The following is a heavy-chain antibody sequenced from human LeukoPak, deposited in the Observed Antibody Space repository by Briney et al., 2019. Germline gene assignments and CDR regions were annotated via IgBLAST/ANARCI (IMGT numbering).Heavy chain of an antibody. CDR2: ISSNGGST. Sequence: GGSLRLSCAASGFTFSSYAMHWVRQAPGKGLEYVSAISSNGGSTYYANSVKGRFTISRDNSKNTLYLQMGSLRAEDMAVYYCARSPAATYYYYYYMDVWGKGTTVTVSS. D-gene: IGHD2-2*01. CDR3: ARSPAATYYYYYYMDV. CDR1: GFTFSSYA. J-gene: IGHJ6*03. V-gene: IGHV3-64*01.